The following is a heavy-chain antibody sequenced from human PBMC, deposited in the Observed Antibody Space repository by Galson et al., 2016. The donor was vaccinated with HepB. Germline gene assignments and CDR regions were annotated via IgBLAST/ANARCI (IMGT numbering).Heavy chain of an antibody. CDR1: GFTFRDFP. V-gene: IGHV3-21*01. Sequence: SLRLSCAASGFTFRDFPMVWVRQAPGQGLEWVSSISSDGVYTYYADSLKGRFSISRDNAKNSLFLQMSSLRVEDTAVYYCARDSWDIVVVSPAMFTFDIWGQGTMVTVSS. J-gene: IGHJ3*02. CDR3: ARDSWDIVVVSPAMFTFDI. CDR2: ISSDGVYT. D-gene: IGHD2-2*01.